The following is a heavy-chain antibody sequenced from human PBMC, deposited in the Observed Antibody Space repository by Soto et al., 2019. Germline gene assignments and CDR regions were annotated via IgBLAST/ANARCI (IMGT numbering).Heavy chain of an antibody. CDR1: GFTFPSSG. CDR2: IVVGSGNT. D-gene: IGHD2-15*01. Sequence: SGKVSCKASGFTFPSSGVQWVRQARGQRLEWIGWIVVGSGNTNYAQRFQERVTITRDMSTSTAYMELTGLRFEDTAVYYCASDQGPYCSGGSCSFDYWGQ. V-gene: IGHV1-58*01. J-gene: IGHJ4*03. CDR3: ASDQGPYCSGGSCSFDY.